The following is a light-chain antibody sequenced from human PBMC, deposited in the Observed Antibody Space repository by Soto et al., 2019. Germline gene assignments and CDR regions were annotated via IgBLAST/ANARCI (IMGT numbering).Light chain of an antibody. CDR3: QQYYSSPLT. CDR1: QSVSSSY. CDR2: GAS. Sequence: ETVMTQSPATLSVSPGERATLSCRASQSVSSSYLAWYQQRPGQAPRLLIYGASTRATGIPDRFSASGSGTDFTLTISRLEPEDFAVYFCQQYYSSPLTFGQGTKVDIK. J-gene: IGKJ1*01. V-gene: IGKV3-20*01.